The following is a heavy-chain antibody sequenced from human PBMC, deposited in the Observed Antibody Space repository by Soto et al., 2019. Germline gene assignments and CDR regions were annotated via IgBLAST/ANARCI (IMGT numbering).Heavy chain of an antibody. CDR2: INPTSGGT. CDR3: ARRPCSPRGCSHYFDY. J-gene: IGHJ4*02. V-gene: IGHV1-2*02. Sequence: ASVKVSCKASGYTFPGNYMHWVRQAPGQGLEWMALINPTSGGTNYAQKFQGRVTMTWDTSISTAYMELSRLRSDETAIYYCARRPCSPRGCSHYFDYWGQGTLVTVSS. CDR1: GYTFPGNY. D-gene: IGHD2-2*01.